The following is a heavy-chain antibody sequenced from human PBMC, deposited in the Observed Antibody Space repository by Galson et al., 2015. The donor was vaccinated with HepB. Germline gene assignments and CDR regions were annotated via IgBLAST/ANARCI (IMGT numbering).Heavy chain of an antibody. V-gene: IGHV1-69*13. J-gene: IGHJ6*03. CDR1: GGTFSSYA. CDR2: IIPIFGTA. CDR3: ANGGDCSGGSCYDYYYYYMDV. Sequence: SVKVSCKASGGTFSSYAISWVRQAPGQGLEWMGGIIPIFGTANYAQKFQGRVTITADESTSTAYMELSSLRSEDTAVYYCANGGDCSGGSCYDYYYYYMDVWGKGTTVTVSS. D-gene: IGHD2-15*01.